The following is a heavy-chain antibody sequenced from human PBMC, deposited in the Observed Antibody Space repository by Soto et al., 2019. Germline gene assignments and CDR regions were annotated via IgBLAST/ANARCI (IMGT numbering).Heavy chain of an antibody. CDR3: ARSGYSGSDFDH. V-gene: IGHV4-38-2*01. J-gene: IGHJ4*01. Sequence: SETLSLTCGVSDYSINNGYYWGWIRQPPGKGLEWIASIYYNGNKYYNPSLKSRVTISVDTSKNHFSLELNSVTAADTAVYYCARSGYSGSDFDHWGQGTLVTVSS. D-gene: IGHD5-12*01. CDR2: IYYNGNK. CDR1: DYSINNGYY.